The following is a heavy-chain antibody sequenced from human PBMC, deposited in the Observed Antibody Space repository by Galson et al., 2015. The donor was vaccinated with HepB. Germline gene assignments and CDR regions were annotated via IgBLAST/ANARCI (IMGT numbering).Heavy chain of an antibody. CDR1: GFTVRFNY. CDR2: LYPTGSA. D-gene: IGHD6-13*01. J-gene: IGHJ4*02. CDR3: ARAAHSYSSHDS. V-gene: IGHV3-66*01. Sequence: SLRLSCAASGFTVRFNYMTWVRQAPGKGLEWVSVLYPTGSAKIADSVKGRFTISRDNTKNTLYLQMSNLRADDTAVYYCARAAHSYSSHDSWGQGTLVTVSS.